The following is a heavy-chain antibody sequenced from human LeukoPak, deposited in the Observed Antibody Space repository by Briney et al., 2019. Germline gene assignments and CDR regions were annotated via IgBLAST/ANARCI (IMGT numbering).Heavy chain of an antibody. V-gene: IGHV3-48*02. CDR3: ARDLPPGSSGWYLGY. CDR2: ISGSSSTI. CDR1: GFTFSSFS. D-gene: IGHD6-19*01. J-gene: IGHJ4*02. Sequence: PGGSLRLSCAASGFTFSSFSMNWVRQAPGKGLEWVSYISGSSSTIYYADSVKGRFTISRDNAKSSLYLQMNSLRDEDTAVYYCARDLPPGSSGWYLGYWGQGTLVTVSS.